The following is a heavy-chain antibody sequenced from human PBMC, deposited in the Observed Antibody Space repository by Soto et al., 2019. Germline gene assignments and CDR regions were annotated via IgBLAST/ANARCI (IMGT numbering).Heavy chain of an antibody. J-gene: IGHJ4*02. Sequence: QVQLQESGPGLVKPSQTLSLSCTVSGGSVSSGDHYWLWIRQPPGKGLEWIGNIYYSGTTYYNPSLKSRLAISVDRSRNQFSRRLGSVTAADTAVYYCAREALRRFYYIDAWGQEALVTVSS. CDR3: AREALRRFYYIDA. V-gene: IGHV4-30-4*01. CDR1: GGSVSSGDHY. CDR2: IYYSGTT. D-gene: IGHD3-3*01.